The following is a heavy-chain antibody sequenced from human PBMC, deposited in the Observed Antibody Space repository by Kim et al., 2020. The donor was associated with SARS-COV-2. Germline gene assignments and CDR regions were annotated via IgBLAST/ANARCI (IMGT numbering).Heavy chain of an antibody. CDR1: GGSISSGGYY. V-gene: IGHV4-31*03. CDR2: IYYSGST. CDR3: ARAYSMVRGHFADYYYGMDL. D-gene: IGHD3-10*01. J-gene: IGHJ6*02. Sequence: SETLSLTCTVSGGSISSGGYYWSWIRQHPGKGLEWIGYIYYSGSTYYNPSLKSRVTISVDTSKNQFSLKLSSVTAADTAVYYCARAYSMVRGHFADYYYGMDLWGQGTTVTVSS.